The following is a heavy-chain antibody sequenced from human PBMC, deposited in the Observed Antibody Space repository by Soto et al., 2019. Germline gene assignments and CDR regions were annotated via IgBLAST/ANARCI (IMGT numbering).Heavy chain of an antibody. CDR1: GFTFSSYS. Sequence: GGSLRLSCAASGFTFSSYSVNWVRQAPGKGLEWVSYISSSSSTIYYADSVKGRFTISRDNAKNSLYLQMNSLRDEDTAVYYCARGGTTIFGVVTFYGMDVWGQGTTVTVSS. V-gene: IGHV3-48*02. J-gene: IGHJ6*02. D-gene: IGHD3-3*01. CDR2: ISSSSSTI. CDR3: ARGGTTIFGVVTFYGMDV.